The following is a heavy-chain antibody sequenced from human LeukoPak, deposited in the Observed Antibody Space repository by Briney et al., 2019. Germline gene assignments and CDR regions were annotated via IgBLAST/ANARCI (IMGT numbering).Heavy chain of an antibody. CDR2: INPNSGGT. J-gene: IGHJ5*02. CDR1: GYTFTGYY. CDR3: AREKYYDFWSGQQNWFDP. D-gene: IGHD3-3*01. Sequence: ASVKVSCKASGYTFTGYYMHWVRQAPGQGLEWMGWINPNSGGTNYAQKFQGRVTMTRDTSTSTVYMELSSLRSEDTAVYYCAREKYYDFWSGQQNWFDPWGQGTLVTVSS. V-gene: IGHV1-2*02.